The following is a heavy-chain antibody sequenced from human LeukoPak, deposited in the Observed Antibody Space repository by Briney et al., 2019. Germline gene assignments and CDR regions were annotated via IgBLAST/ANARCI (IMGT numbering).Heavy chain of an antibody. Sequence: SETLSLTCTVSGGSISSSSYYWGWIRQPPGKGLEWIGSIYYSGSTYYNPSLKSRVTISVDTSKNQFSLKLSPVTAADTAVYYCARSFLSSSSGSWFDPWGQGTLVTVSS. CDR3: ARSFLSSSSGSWFDP. V-gene: IGHV4-39*01. J-gene: IGHJ5*02. D-gene: IGHD6-13*01. CDR2: IYYSGST. CDR1: GGSISSSSYY.